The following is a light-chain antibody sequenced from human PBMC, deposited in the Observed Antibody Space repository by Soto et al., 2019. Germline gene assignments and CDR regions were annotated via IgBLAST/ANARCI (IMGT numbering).Light chain of an antibody. CDR1: QSVSRY. V-gene: IGKV3-11*01. CDR3: QQRSSWPLT. Sequence: EIVLTQSPATLSLSPGERATLSCRASQSVSRYLAWYQQKPGQAPRLLIYDASNRATGIPARFSVSGSGTDFTLTISSLEPEDFAVYYCQQRSSWPLTFGGGTKVEIK. CDR2: DAS. J-gene: IGKJ4*01.